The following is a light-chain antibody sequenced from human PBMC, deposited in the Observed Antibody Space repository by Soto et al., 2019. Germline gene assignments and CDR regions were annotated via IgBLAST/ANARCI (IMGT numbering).Light chain of an antibody. J-gene: IGLJ1*01. Sequence: QPVRTQPTSASATPGQRVTISCSGRSSNIGSNYVYWYQPLPGTAPKLPIYMNTQRPSGVPDRFSGSKSGTSASLAISGLRSEDEADYYCAAWDDSLSGFYVFGTGTKVTVL. CDR2: MNT. V-gene: IGLV1-47*01. CDR1: SSNIGSNY. CDR3: AAWDDSLSGFYV.